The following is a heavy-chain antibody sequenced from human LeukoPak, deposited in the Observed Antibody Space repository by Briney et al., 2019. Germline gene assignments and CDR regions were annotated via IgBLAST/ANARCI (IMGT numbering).Heavy chain of an antibody. J-gene: IGHJ3*02. CDR2: INSDGSST. V-gene: IGHV3-74*01. D-gene: IGHD1-14*01. CDR1: GFTFSSYW. CDR3: ASVITYGHEGFDAFDI. Sequence: PGGSLRLSCAASGFTFSSYWMHWVRQAPGKGLVWVSRINSDGSSTSYADSVKGRFTISRDNAKNTLYLQMNSLRAEDTAVYYCASVITYGHEGFDAFDIWGQGTMVTVSS.